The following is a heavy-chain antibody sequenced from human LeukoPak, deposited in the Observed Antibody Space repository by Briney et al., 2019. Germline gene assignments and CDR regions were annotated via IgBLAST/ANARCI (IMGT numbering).Heavy chain of an antibody. Sequence: PGGSLRLSCAASGFAFSSYSMNWVRQAPGKGLECLSYISGNSSTIYYSDSVKGRFTISRDNAKNSLYLQMNSLRAEDTAVYYCARTGRWLRDALDIWGQGTMVTVSS. D-gene: IGHD3-9*01. CDR2: ISGNSSTI. V-gene: IGHV3-48*04. CDR3: ARTGRWLRDALDI. J-gene: IGHJ3*02. CDR1: GFAFSSYS.